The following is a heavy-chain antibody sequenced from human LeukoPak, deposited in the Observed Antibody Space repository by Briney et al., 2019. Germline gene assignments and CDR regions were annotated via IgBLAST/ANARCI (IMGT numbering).Heavy chain of an antibody. V-gene: IGHV3-30*04. J-gene: IGHJ6*03. Sequence: GGSLRLSCAASGFTFSSYVMHWVRQAPGKGLEWVAIISYDGSNEYYADSVKGRFTISRDNSKNTLYLQMNSLRAADTAVYYCTRQLGELLSGTLYYYYLDVWGKGTTVTVSS. D-gene: IGHD3-10*01. CDR1: GFTFSSYV. CDR3: TRQLGELLSGTLYYYYLDV. CDR2: ISYDGSNE.